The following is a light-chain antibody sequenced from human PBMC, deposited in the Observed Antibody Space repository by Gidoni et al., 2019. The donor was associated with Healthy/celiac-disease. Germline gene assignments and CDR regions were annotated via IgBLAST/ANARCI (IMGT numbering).Light chain of an antibody. CDR3: QQRSNWPGT. CDR1: QSVSSY. CDR2: DAS. Sequence: EIVFTQSPATLSLSPGERATLSCRASQSVSSYLAWYQQKPGQAPRLLIYDASNRATGIPARFSGSGSGTDFTLTISSLEPEDFAVYYCQQRSNWPGTFGQGTTLEIK. V-gene: IGKV3-11*01. J-gene: IGKJ2*01.